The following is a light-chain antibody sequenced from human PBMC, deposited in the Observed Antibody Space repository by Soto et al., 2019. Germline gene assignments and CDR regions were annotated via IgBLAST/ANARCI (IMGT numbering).Light chain of an antibody. V-gene: IGKV1-5*03. J-gene: IGKJ4*01. Sequence: DIPMTQSPSTLSASVGDRVTITCRASQSISSWLAWYQQKPGKAPKLLIYKASSFESGVPSRFSGSGSGTEFTISISSPQPDDFATSCCQHYNSYPLTFGGGTKVELK. CDR3: QHYNSYPLT. CDR2: KAS. CDR1: QSISSW.